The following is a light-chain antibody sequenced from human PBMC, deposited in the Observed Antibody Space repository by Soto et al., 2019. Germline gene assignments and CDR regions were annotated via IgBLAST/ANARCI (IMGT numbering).Light chain of an antibody. Sequence: SVLTQPPSVSGAPGQRITISCTGSSSNLGSDYDVHWYQQFPGAAPRLLIYDNNNRPSGVPDRFSGSKSGISASLAITPLQAEDEADYFRQSYDSSLRNPLYVFGTGTKVTVL. J-gene: IGLJ1*01. CDR1: SSNLGSDYD. V-gene: IGLV1-40*01. CDR2: DNN. CDR3: QSYDSSLRNPLYV.